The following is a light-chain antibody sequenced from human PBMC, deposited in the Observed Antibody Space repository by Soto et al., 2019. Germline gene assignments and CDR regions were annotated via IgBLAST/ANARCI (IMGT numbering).Light chain of an antibody. CDR1: QSISGY. CDR2: AAS. CDR3: QQSYSTLT. J-gene: IGKJ4*01. Sequence: DIQMTQSPSSLSASVGGRVTITCRASQSISGYLNWYQQKPGKAPKLLIYAASSLQSGVPSRFSGSGSGTDFTLTISSLQPEDFATYYCQQSYSTLTFGGGSKV. V-gene: IGKV1-39*01.